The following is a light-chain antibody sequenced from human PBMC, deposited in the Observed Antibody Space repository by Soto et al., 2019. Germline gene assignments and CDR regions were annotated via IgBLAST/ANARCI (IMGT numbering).Light chain of an antibody. V-gene: IGKV2-28*01. CDR3: QQYNSYWT. J-gene: IGKJ1*01. CDR1: QSLLHTSGDNY. CDR2: LGS. Sequence: EIVMTQSPISLSVTPGEPASISCMSRQSLLHTSGDNYLDWYLQRPGQSPQLLIYLGSKRASGVSDRFSGSGSGTRFTLTISSLRPDDFATYYCQQYNSYWTFGQGTKVDIK.